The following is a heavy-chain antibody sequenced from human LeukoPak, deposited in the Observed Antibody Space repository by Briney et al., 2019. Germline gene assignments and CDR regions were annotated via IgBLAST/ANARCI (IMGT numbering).Heavy chain of an antibody. CDR3: AKYGSGSYWGYFDY. CDR2: ISGSGGST. J-gene: IGHJ4*02. D-gene: IGHD3-10*01. Sequence: PGGSLRLSCAASGFTFSSYAMSWVRQAPGKGLEWVSAISGSGGSTYYADSVKCRFTISRDNSKNTLYLQMNSLRAEDTAVYYCAKYGSGSYWGYFDYWGQGTLVTVSS. V-gene: IGHV3-23*01. CDR1: GFTFSSYA.